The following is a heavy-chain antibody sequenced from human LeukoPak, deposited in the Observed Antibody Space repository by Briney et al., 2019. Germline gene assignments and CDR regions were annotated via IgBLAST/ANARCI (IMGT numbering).Heavy chain of an antibody. CDR1: GGSFSGYY. CDR2: INHSGST. CDR3: ARDRDYYDSSGYYYSFDY. Sequence: PSETLSLTCAVYGGSFSGYYWSWIRQPPGKGLEWIGEINHSGSTNYNPSLKSRVTISVDTSKNQFSLKLSSVTAADTAVYYCARDRDYYDSSGYYYSFDYWGQGTLVTVSS. J-gene: IGHJ4*02. D-gene: IGHD3-22*01. V-gene: IGHV4-34*01.